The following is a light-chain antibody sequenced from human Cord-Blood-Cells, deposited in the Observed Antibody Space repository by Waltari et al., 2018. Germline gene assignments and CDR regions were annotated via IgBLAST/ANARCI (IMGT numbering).Light chain of an antibody. V-gene: IGKV1-39*01. CDR2: AAS. CDR1: ESISSY. J-gene: IGKJ4*01. Sequence: DIQMTQSPSSLSASVGDRVTITCRASESISSYLNWYQQKPGKSPKLLIYAASSLQSGVPSRFSGSGSGTDFTLTISSLQPEDCATYYCQESYSTLTFGGGTKVEIK. CDR3: QESYSTLT.